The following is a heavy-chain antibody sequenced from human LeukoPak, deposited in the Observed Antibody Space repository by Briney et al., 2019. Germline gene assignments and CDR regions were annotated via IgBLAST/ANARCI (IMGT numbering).Heavy chain of an antibody. CDR3: ARDPVRSGSLFGDAFDI. Sequence: GGSLRLSCAASGFTFSSYAMHWVRQAPGKGLEWVAVISYDGSNKYYADSVKGRFTISRDNSKNTLYLQMNSLRAEDTAVYYCARDPVRSGSLFGDAFDIWGQGTMVTVSS. D-gene: IGHD3-10*01. V-gene: IGHV3-30-3*01. J-gene: IGHJ3*02. CDR2: ISYDGSNK. CDR1: GFTFSSYA.